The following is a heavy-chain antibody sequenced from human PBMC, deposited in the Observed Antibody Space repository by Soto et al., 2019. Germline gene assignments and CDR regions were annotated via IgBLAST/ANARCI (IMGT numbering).Heavy chain of an antibody. CDR1: GFTFSSYG. V-gene: IGHV3-30*18. CDR2: ISYDGSNK. CDR3: AKVWVRDCSGGSCYSAHNFDY. Sequence: GGSLRLSCAASGFTFSSYGMHWVRQAPGKGLEWVAVISYDGSNKYYADSVKGRFTISRDNSKNTLYLQMNSLRAEDTAVYYCAKVWVRDCSGGSCYSAHNFDYWGQGTLVAVSS. J-gene: IGHJ4*02. D-gene: IGHD2-15*01.